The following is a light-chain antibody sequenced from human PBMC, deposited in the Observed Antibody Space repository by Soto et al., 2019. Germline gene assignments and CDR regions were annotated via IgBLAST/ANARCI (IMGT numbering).Light chain of an antibody. CDR2: GAS. CDR3: QQYGDSPYT. Sequence: EIVLTQSPGTLSLSPGERATLYCRASQSVSSIYLAWYQQKPGQAPRLLIYGASRRATGIPDRVSGSGSETDFTLTISSLEPEDFAVYYCQQYGDSPYTFGQGTKLEI. CDR1: QSVSSIY. V-gene: IGKV3-20*01. J-gene: IGKJ2*01.